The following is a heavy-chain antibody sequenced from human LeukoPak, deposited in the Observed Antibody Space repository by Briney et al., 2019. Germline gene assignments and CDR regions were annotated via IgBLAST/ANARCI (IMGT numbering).Heavy chain of an antibody. Sequence: PSETLPLTCTVSGGSISSYYWTWIRQPAGKGLEWIGRMSASGSINYNPSLKSRVTMSVDTSKNQFSLKLSSVTAADTAVYYCAGYRYYDILTGYSTTDAFHMWGQGTMVTVSS. J-gene: IGHJ3*02. CDR2: MSASGSI. CDR1: GGSISSYY. V-gene: IGHV4-4*07. D-gene: IGHD3-9*01. CDR3: AGYRYYDILTGYSTTDAFHM.